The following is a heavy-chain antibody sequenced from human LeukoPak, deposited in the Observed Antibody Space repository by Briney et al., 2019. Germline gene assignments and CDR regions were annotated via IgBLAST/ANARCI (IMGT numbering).Heavy chain of an antibody. V-gene: IGHV4-4*07. J-gene: IGHJ5*02. CDR1: GGSISSYN. Sequence: PSETLSLTCTVYGGSISSYNWSWIGPPPGQGLEWIGRIYTSGSTNYNPSLKSRVTMSVDTSKNQFSPKLSSVTAADTAVYYCASGYSSSRDWFDPWGQGTLVTVSS. CDR2: IYTSGST. CDR3: ASGYSSSRDWFDP. D-gene: IGHD6-13*01.